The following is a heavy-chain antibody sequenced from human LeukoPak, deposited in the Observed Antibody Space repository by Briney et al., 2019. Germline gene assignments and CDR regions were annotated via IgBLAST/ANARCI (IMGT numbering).Heavy chain of an antibody. CDR2: IRYDGSNE. CDR1: GFTFSYYG. CDR3: AKIEGKYQLANIPDS. J-gene: IGHJ4*02. Sequence: PGGSLRLSCVASGFTFSYYGMPWVRQAPGKGLEWVAFIRYDGSNEYYAESVKGRFTISRDNSKNTLYLQMNSLRVEDTAAYYCAKIEGKYQLANIPDSWGQGTLVTVPS. D-gene: IGHD2-2*01. V-gene: IGHV3-30*02.